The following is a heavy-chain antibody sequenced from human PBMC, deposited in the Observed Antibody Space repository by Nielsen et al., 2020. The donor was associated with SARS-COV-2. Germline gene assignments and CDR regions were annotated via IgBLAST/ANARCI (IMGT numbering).Heavy chain of an antibody. D-gene: IGHD7-27*01. J-gene: IGHJ6*02. V-gene: IGHV3-9*01. CDR1: GFTFDDYA. CDR2: ISWNSGSI. CDR3: AKDISGDLYYYYGMDV. Sequence: SLKISCAASGFTFDDYAMHWVRQAPGKGLEWVSGISWNSGSIGYADSVKGRFTISRDNAKNSLYLQMNSLRAEDTALYYCAKDISGDLYYYYGMDVWGQGTTVTVSS.